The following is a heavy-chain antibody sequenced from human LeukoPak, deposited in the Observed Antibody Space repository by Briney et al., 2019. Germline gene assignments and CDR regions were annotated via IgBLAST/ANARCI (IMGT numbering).Heavy chain of an antibody. J-gene: IGHJ4*02. Sequence: GGSLRLSCAASGFTFGSYAMSWVRQAPGKGLEWVSSISSSSSYIYYADSVKGRFTISRDNAKNSLYLQMNSLRAEDTAVYYCARRVGYCSSTSCYAGDYWGQGTLVTVSS. V-gene: IGHV3-21*01. CDR2: ISSSSSYI. CDR3: ARRVGYCSSTSCYAGDY. CDR1: GFTFGSYA. D-gene: IGHD2-2*03.